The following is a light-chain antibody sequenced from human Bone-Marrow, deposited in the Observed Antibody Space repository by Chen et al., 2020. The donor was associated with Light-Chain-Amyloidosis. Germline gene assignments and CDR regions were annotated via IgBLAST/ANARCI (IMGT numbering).Light chain of an antibody. CDR3: QVWDRSSDRPV. CDR2: DDS. Sequence: SYVLTQPSSVSVAPGPTATLACGGYNIGSTSVHWYQSTPGQSPLLVVYDDSDRPSGIPERLSGSNSGNTATLTISRVEAGDEADYYCQVWDRSSDRPVFGGGTKLTVL. V-gene: IGLV3-21*02. J-gene: IGLJ3*02. CDR1: NIGSTS.